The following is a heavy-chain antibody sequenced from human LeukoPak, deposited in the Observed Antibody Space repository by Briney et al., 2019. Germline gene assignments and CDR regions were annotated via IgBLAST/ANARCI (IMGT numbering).Heavy chain of an antibody. V-gene: IGHV1-2*02. D-gene: IGHD2-15*01. CDR2: INPNSGGT. Sequence: ASVKVSCKASGYTFTGYYMHWVRQAPGQGLEWMGWINPNSGGTNYAQKFQGRVPMTRDTSISTAYMELSRLRSDDTAVYYCARVTSYCSGGSCYSLPIDPWGQGTLVTVSS. CDR3: ARVTSYCSGGSCYSLPIDP. CDR1: GYTFTGYY. J-gene: IGHJ5*02.